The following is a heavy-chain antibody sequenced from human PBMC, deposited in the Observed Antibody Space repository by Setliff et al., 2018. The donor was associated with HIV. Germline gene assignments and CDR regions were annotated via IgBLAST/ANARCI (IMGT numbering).Heavy chain of an antibody. CDR3: AKNVDTAQGYYYYYMDV. CDR2: ISGSGGST. J-gene: IGHJ6*03. Sequence: GGSLRLSCVASGFTFSSYAMSWVRQAPGKGLEWVSAISGSGGSTYYAYSVRGRCTISRDNSKNTVYLQMNSLRAEDTSIYYCAKNVDTAQGYYYYYMDVWGKGTTVTVSS. CDR1: GFTFSSYA. V-gene: IGHV3-23*01. D-gene: IGHD5-18*01.